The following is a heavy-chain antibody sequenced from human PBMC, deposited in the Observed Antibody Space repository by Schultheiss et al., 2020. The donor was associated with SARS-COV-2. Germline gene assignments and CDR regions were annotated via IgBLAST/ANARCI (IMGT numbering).Heavy chain of an antibody. J-gene: IGHJ6*02. V-gene: IGHV4-4*07. CDR3: ARGPVVYYYGMDV. Sequence: SETLSLTCTVSGGSISSYYWSWIRQPPGKGLEWIGRIYTSGSTNYNPSLKSRVTISVDTSKNQFSLKLSSVTAADTAVYYCARGPVVYYYGMDVWGQGTTVTVSS. CDR2: IYTSGST. CDR1: GGSISSYY.